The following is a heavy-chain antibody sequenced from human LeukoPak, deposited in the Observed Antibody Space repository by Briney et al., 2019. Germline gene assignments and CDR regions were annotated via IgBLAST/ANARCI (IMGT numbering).Heavy chain of an antibody. V-gene: IGHV3-30*18. J-gene: IGHJ4*02. CDR2: ISYDGSNK. CDR3: AKDLSNYYDSSGYYSYDY. Sequence: GGSLRLSCAASGFTFSSYGMHWVRQAPGKGLEWVAVISYDGSNKYYADSVKGRFTISRDNSKNTLYLQMNSLRAEDTAVYYCAKDLSNYYDSSGYYSYDYWGQGTLVTVSS. CDR1: GFTFSSYG. D-gene: IGHD3-22*01.